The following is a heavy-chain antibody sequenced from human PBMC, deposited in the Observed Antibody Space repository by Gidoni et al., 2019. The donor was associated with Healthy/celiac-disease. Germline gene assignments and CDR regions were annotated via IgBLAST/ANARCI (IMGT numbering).Heavy chain of an antibody. V-gene: IGHV3-9*01. J-gene: IGHJ6*02. Sequence: EVQLVESGGGLVQPGRSLRLSCAASGFTFDDYAMHWVRQAPGKGLEWVSGISWNSGSIGYADSVKGRFTISRDNAKNSLYLQMNSLRAEDTALYYCAKDMREGYYYYYGMDVWDQGTTVTVSS. CDR2: ISWNSGSI. CDR3: AKDMREGYYYYYGMDV. CDR1: GFTFDDYA.